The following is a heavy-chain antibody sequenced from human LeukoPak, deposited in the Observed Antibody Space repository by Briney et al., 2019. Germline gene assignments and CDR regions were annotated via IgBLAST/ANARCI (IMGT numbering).Heavy chain of an antibody. CDR2: ISSSSSYI. J-gene: IGHJ4*02. D-gene: IGHD6-19*01. Sequence: SGGSLRLSCAASGFTFSSYSMNWVRQAPGKGLEWVSSISSSSSYIYYADSVKGRFTISRDNAKISLYLQMNSLRAEDTAVYYCARDMGSGWYRQFDYWGQGTLVTVSS. CDR3: ARDMGSGWYRQFDY. CDR1: GFTFSSYS. V-gene: IGHV3-21*01.